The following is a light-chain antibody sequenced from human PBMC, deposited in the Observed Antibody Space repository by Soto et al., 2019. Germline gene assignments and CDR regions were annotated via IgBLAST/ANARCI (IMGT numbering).Light chain of an antibody. CDR3: LQTYATPWT. J-gene: IGKJ1*01. V-gene: IGKV1-39*01. CDR1: QSIPDY. CDR2: AAS. Sequence: DIKMTQSPSSLSASVGDRVTITCRASQSIPDYLSWYHQKAGKPPNLLIYAASSLQTGVPPRFNGSGSGTDFSLTISSLQPEDFATYYCLQTYATPWTFGQGTKVEIK.